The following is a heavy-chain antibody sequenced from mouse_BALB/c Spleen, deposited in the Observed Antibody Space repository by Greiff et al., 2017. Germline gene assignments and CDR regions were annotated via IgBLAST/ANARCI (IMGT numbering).Heavy chain of an antibody. CDR3: AVYYRYAMDY. V-gene: IGHV1-69*01. D-gene: IGHD2-14*01. CDR2: IDTSDSYT. Sequence: VQLQQPGAELVMPGASVKMSCKASGYTFTDYWMHWVKQRPGQGLEWIGAIDTSDSYTSYNQKFKGKATLTVDESSSTAYMQLSSLTSENSAVYFCAVYYRYAMDYWGQGTSVTVSS. J-gene: IGHJ4*01. CDR1: GYTFTDYW.